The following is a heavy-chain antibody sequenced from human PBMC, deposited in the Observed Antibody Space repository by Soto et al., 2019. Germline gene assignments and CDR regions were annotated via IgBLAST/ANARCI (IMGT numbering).Heavy chain of an antibody. J-gene: IGHJ6*02. CDR3: AREVLWSGYHYALDV. Sequence: ASVKVSCKASGYTFTSYGISWVRQAPGQGLEWMGWISAYNGNTNYADSVTGRFTISRDNSINTLYLQMSSLRAEDTAVYYCAREVLWSGYHYALDVWGQGTTVTVSS. CDR1: GYTFTSYG. CDR2: ISAYNGNT. D-gene: IGHD3-3*01. V-gene: IGHV1-18*01.